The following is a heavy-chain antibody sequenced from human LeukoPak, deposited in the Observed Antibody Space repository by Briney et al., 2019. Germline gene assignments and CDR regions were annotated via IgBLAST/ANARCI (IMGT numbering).Heavy chain of an antibody. D-gene: IGHD1-26*01. CDR1: GFTFSSYA. CDR2: ISGSGGST. Sequence: PGGSLRLSCAASGFTFSSYAMSWVRQAPGKGLEWVSAISGSGGSTYYADSVKGRFTISRDNSKNTLYLQMNSLRAEDTAVYYCAGGESYFGLTTPFDYWGQGTLVTVSS. CDR3: AGGESYFGLTTPFDY. V-gene: IGHV3-23*01. J-gene: IGHJ4*02.